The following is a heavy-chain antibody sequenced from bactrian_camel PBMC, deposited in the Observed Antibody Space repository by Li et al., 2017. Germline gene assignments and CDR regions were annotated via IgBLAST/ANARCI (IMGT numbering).Heavy chain of an antibody. V-gene: IGHV3S6*01. CDR3: VREQKSGDYAPAFCSLTQEGRMGTLQVSLKT. CDR2: IYSGGTAT. Sequence: HVQLVESGGGLVQPGGSLRLSCAASGFTFGNSYMNWVRQAPGKGLEWVSSIYSGGTATYYADSVKGRFTISRDNAKNTVYLQMNSLKPEDTAVYYCVREQKSGDYAPAFCSLTQEGRMGTLQVSLKTGARGPRSPSP. CDR1: GFTFGNSY. D-gene: IGHD4*01. J-gene: IGHJ4*01.